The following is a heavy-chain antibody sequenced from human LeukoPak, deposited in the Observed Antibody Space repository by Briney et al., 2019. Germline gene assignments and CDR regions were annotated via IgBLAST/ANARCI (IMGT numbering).Heavy chain of an antibody. D-gene: IGHD3-3*02. CDR1: GFTFSSYG. CDR2: IPYDGSNK. Sequence: GGSLRLSCAASGFTFSSYGMHWVRQAPGKGLEWVAVIPYDGSNKYYADSVKGRFTISRDNSKNTLYLQMNSLRAEDTAVYYCAKDSLGDAFDIWGQGTMVTVSS. J-gene: IGHJ3*02. V-gene: IGHV3-30*18. CDR3: AKDSLGDAFDI.